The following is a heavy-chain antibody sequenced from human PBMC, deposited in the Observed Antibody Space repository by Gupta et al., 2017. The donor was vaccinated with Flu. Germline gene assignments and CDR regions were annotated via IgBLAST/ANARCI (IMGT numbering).Heavy chain of an antibody. CDR2: VGYSGNT. CDR3: ARRIPYGKTFDY. Sequence: QLQLQESGPGLVKPSETLSLICTVSGGSISDTSYYWGWIRQPPGKGLEWIGNVGYSGNTFYNPSLKSRVTISVDTSKNQFSLKLSSVTAADTAVYYCARRIPYGKTFDYWGQGSLVTVSS. D-gene: IGHD2/OR15-2a*01. V-gene: IGHV4-39*01. CDR1: GGSISDTSYY. J-gene: IGHJ4*02.